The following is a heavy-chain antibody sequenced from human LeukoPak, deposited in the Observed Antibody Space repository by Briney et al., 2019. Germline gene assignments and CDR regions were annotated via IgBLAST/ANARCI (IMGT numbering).Heavy chain of an antibody. CDR1: GDSISSYY. V-gene: IGHV4-34*01. CDR2: INHSGST. CDR3: ARGRGIAAAGTFDP. J-gene: IGHJ5*02. D-gene: IGHD6-13*01. Sequence: SSETLSLTCTVSGDSISSYYWSWIRQPPGKGLEWIGEINHSGSTNYNLSLKSRVTISVDTSKNQFSLKLSSVTAADTAVYYCARGRGIAAAGTFDPWGQGTLVTVSS.